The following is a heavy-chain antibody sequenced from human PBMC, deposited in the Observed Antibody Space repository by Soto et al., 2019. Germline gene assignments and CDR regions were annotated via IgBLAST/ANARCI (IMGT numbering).Heavy chain of an antibody. CDR1: GFTFSSYA. D-gene: IGHD5-18*01. J-gene: IGHJ4*02. CDR3: AKTPSSDQLASLWLRFGRFI. V-gene: IGHV3-23*01. CDR2: ISGSGGST. Sequence: GGSLRLSCAASGFTFSSYAMSWVRQAPGKGLEWVSAISGSGGSTYYADSVKGRFTISRDNSKNTLYLQMNSLRAEDTAVYYCAKTPSSDQLASLWLRFGRFIWGQGTLVTVSS.